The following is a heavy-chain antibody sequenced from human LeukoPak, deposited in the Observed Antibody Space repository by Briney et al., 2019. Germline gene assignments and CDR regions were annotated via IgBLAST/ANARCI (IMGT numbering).Heavy chain of an antibody. D-gene: IGHD6-13*01. J-gene: IGHJ4*02. V-gene: IGHV4-59*01. CDR3: ARVNSSSWYLDY. CDR1: SDSISISY. CDR2: IYYSGST. Sequence: SETLSLTCTVSSDSISISYWSWIPQPPEKALECIGYIYYSGSTDYNPSLKRRVNVSVDTSKNQFSLKLNSVTAADTAVYYCARVNSSSWYLDYWGQGTLVTVSS.